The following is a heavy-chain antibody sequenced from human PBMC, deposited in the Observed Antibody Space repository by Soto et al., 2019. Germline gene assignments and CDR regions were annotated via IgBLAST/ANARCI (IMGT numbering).Heavy chain of an antibody. CDR1: GFTFSSYA. V-gene: IGHV3-30-3*01. J-gene: IGHJ6*02. CDR3: ARDAIITTRDYYGMDV. Sequence: QVQLVESGGGVVQPGRSLRLSCAASGFTFSSYAMHWVRQAPGKGLEWVAVISYDGSNKYYADSVKGRFTISRDNSKNTLYLQVNSLRAEDTAVYYCARDAIITTRDYYGMDVWGQGTTVTVSS. D-gene: IGHD4-4*01. CDR2: ISYDGSNK.